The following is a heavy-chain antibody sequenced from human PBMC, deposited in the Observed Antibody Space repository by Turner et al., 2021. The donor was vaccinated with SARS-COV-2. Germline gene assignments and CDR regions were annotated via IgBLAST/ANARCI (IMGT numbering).Heavy chain of an antibody. CDR1: GYTFTSYG. CDR2: ISAYNGNT. Sequence: QVQLVQSGAEVKKPGASVKVSCKASGYTFTSYGISWVRQAPGQGLEWMGWISAYNGNTNYAQKRQGRVTMTTDTSTSTAYMELRSLRSDDTVVYYCASDCSSTSCQTGYFQHWGQGTLVTVSS. J-gene: IGHJ1*01. D-gene: IGHD2-2*01. V-gene: IGHV1-18*04. CDR3: ASDCSSTSCQTGYFQH.